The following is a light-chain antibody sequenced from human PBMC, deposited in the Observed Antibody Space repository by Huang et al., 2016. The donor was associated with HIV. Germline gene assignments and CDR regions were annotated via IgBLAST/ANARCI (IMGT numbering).Light chain of an antibody. Sequence: EIVLTQSPGTLSLSPGERATLSCRASQRLSSNYLAWYYQKPGQAPRLLIYGASTRATGIPDRFSGSGSGTDFTLTISRLEPEDFAVFYCQQYGSSVFTFGQGTRLEMK. CDR1: QRLSSNY. CDR3: QQYGSSVFT. J-gene: IGKJ5*01. V-gene: IGKV3-20*01. CDR2: GAS.